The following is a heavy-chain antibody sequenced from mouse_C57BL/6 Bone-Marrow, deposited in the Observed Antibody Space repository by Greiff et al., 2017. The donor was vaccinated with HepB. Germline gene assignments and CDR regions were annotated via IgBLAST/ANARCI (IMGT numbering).Heavy chain of an antibody. V-gene: IGHV1-52*01. D-gene: IGHD1-1*01. Sequence: QVQLQQPGAELVRPGSSVKLSCKASGYTFTSYWMHWVKQRPIQGLEWIGNIDPSDSETHYNQKFKDKATLTVDKSSSTAYMQLSSLTSEDSAVYYCARRRNDGSSTYCYFDVWGTGTTVTVSS. CDR3: ARRRNDGSSTYCYFDV. CDR2: IDPSDSET. J-gene: IGHJ1*03. CDR1: GYTFTSYW.